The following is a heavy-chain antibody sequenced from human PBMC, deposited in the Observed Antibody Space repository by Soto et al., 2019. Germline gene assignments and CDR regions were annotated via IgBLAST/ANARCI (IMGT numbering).Heavy chain of an antibody. CDR3: ARCIMITFGGVMG. V-gene: IGHV4-39*01. Sequence: SETLSLTCTVSGGSMSSSSYYGGWIRQPPGKGLEWIGSIYYSGSTYYNPSLKSRVTISVDTSKNQFSLKLSSVTAADTAVYYCARCIMITFGGVMGWGQGTLVTVSS. J-gene: IGHJ4*02. D-gene: IGHD3-16*01. CDR2: IYYSGST. CDR1: GGSMSSSSYY.